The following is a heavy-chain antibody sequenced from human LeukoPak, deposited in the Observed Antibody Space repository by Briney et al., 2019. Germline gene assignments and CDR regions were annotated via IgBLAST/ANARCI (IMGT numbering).Heavy chain of an antibody. CDR2: IYTSEST. J-gene: IGHJ5*02. CDR1: GGSISSGSYY. V-gene: IGHV4-61*02. D-gene: IGHD1-7*01. Sequence: PSETLSLTCTVSGGSISSGSYYWSWIRQPAGKGLEWIGRIYTSESTNYNPSLKSRVTISVDTSKNQFSLKLSSVTAADTAVYYCARGELELRSWGQGTLVTVSS. CDR3: ARGELELRS.